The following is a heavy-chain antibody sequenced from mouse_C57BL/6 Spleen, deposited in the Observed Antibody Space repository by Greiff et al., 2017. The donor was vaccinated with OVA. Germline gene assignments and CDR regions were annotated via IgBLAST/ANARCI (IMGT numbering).Heavy chain of an antibody. CDR3: ARKDDYDEWDYAMDY. CDR2: IWSGGST. CDR1: GFSLTSYG. Sequence: VKLQESGPGLVQPSQSLSITCTVSGFSLTSYGVHWVRQSPGKGLEWLGVIWSGGSTDYNAAFISRLSISKDNSKSQVFFKMNSLQADDTAIYYCARKDDYDEWDYAMDYWGQGTSVTVSS. J-gene: IGHJ4*01. V-gene: IGHV2-2*01. D-gene: IGHD2-4*01.